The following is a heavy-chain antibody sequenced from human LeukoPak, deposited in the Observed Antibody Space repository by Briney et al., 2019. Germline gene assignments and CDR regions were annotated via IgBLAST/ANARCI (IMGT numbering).Heavy chain of an antibody. Sequence: ASVKVSCKASGYXFTSYGMSWVRQAPGQGLEWMGWIRAYNGNTNYAQKLQGRVTMTTDTSTSTAYMELRSLRSDDTAVYYCARNSSSWFDYWGQGTLVTVSS. CDR2: IRAYNGNT. V-gene: IGHV1-18*01. D-gene: IGHD6-13*01. J-gene: IGHJ4*02. CDR3: ARNSSSWFDY. CDR1: GYXFTSYG.